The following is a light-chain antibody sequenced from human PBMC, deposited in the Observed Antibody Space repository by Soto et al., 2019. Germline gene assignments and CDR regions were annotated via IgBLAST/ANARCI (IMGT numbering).Light chain of an antibody. CDR3: QPYFSYPYT. CDR2: GAS. CDR1: HRLNTY. Sequence: IRMTQSPSSLSASIGDRVTFTCRASHRLNTYLAWYQQKPGKAPKLLIYGASTLQSGVPSRFSGSGSGTDFTLLISSLQSEDFATYYCQPYFSYPYTFGQGTKLEIK. V-gene: IGKV1-8*01. J-gene: IGKJ2*01.